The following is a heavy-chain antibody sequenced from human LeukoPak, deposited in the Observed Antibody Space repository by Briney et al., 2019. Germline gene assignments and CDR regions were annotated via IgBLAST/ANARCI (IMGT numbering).Heavy chain of an antibody. CDR2: IGPRDSET. J-gene: IGHJ4*02. CDR3: ARQTAMGRSGDY. V-gene: IGHV5-51*01. D-gene: IGHD5-18*01. Sequence: GESLKISCTASGYSFTNYWIGWVRQMPGKGLEWMGIIGPRDSETRYTPSFQGQVTISADKSLSTAYLQWNSLKASDTAMYYCARQTAMGRSGDYWGQGTLVIVSS. CDR1: GYSFTNYW.